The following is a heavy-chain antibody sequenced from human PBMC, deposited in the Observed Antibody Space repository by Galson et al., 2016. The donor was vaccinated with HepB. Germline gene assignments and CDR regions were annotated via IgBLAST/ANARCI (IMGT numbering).Heavy chain of an antibody. Sequence: SLRLSCAASGYRFSGQAMHWVRQAPGKGLEWVAVISYDGTYQLYADSRRGRFTISRDNFSNTLYLQMNSLRTEDTAVYYCAREGAEMAVAGTAFDYWGQGTLVTVSS. CDR2: ISYDGTYQ. V-gene: IGHV3-30*04. D-gene: IGHD6-19*01. CDR3: AREGAEMAVAGTAFDY. CDR1: GYRFSGQA. J-gene: IGHJ4*02.